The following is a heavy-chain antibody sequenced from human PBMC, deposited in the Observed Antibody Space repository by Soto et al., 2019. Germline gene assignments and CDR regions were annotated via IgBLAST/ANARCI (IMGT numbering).Heavy chain of an antibody. Sequence: GGSLRLSCAASGFTFSDYYMSWIRQAPGKGLEWVSYISSSGSTIYYADSVKGRFTISRDNAKNSLYLQMNSLRAEDTAVYYCARVLPRYYYYYMDVWGKGTTVTVSS. CDR1: GFTFSDYY. V-gene: IGHV3-11*01. J-gene: IGHJ6*03. CDR3: ARVLPRYYYYYMDV. CDR2: ISSSGSTI.